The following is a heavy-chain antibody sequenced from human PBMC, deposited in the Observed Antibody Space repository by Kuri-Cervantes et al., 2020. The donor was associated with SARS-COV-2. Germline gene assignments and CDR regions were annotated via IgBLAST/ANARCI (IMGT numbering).Heavy chain of an antibody. CDR3: TRLPESITTSPYGMDV. CDR1: GFTFSGSA. CDR2: IRSKANSYAT. D-gene: IGHD2-2*01. J-gene: IGHJ6*02. V-gene: IGHV3-73*01. Sequence: GESLKISCAASGFTFSGSAMHWVRQASGKGLEWVGRIRSKANSYATAYAAWVKGRLTVSRDDSRNTAYLEMNSLRPEDTAVYYCTRLPESITTSPYGMDVWGQGTTVTVSS.